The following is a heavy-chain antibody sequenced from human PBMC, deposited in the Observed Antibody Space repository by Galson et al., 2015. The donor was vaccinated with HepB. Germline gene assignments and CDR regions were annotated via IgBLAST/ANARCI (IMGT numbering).Heavy chain of an antibody. D-gene: IGHD2-2*01. Sequence: SLRLSCAASGFTFSSYAMHWVRQAPGKGLEWVAVISYDGSNKYYADSVKGRFTISRDNSKNTLYLQMNSLRAEDTAVYYCARDDRKLLGYCSSTSCYSGYFQHWGQGTLVTVSS. CDR3: ARDDRKLLGYCSSTSCYSGYFQH. CDR2: ISYDGSNK. V-gene: IGHV3-30-3*01. J-gene: IGHJ1*01. CDR1: GFTFSSYA.